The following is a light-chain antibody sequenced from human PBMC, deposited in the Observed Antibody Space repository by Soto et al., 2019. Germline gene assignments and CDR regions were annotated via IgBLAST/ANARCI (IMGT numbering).Light chain of an antibody. CDR2: DVR. V-gene: IGLV2-14*01. CDR3: SSYTTISTYV. Sequence: QDALTQPASVSVSPGQSITISCTGTSSDVGGYNYVSWYQQHPGKAPKLMIYDVRNRPSGVSNRFSGSKSVNTASLTISGLQAEDEADYYCSSYTTISTYVFGTGTKVTVL. CDR1: SSDVGGYNY. J-gene: IGLJ1*01.